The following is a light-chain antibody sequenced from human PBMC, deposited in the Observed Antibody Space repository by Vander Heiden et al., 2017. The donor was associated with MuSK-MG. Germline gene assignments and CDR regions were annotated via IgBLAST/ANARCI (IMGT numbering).Light chain of an antibody. CDR1: QSISSY. Sequence: DIQMTQSPSSLSASVGDRVTITCRASQSISSYLNWYQQKPGKAPKLLIYAASSLQSGVPSRFSRSGSGTDFTLTISSLQPEDFATYYCQQSYSTPRTFGQGTRLEIK. CDR2: AAS. CDR3: QQSYSTPRT. V-gene: IGKV1-39*01. J-gene: IGKJ5*01.